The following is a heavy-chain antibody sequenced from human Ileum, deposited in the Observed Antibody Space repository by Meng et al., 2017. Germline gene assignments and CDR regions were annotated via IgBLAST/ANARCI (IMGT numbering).Heavy chain of an antibody. D-gene: IGHD6-19*01. CDR3: ARGGGGGWPNWFDP. CDR2: VYNTGNT. J-gene: IGHJ5*02. Sequence: VRLQESGPGLVRPSETLSLTCTVSGGSVSSANSYWSWIRQTPGKGLEWIGYVYNTGNTNSNPSLRSRLTMSVGTSNSQFSLKLTSVTAADTAVYYCARGGGGGWPNWFDPWGQGTLVTVSS. V-gene: IGHV4-61*01. CDR1: GGSVSSANSY.